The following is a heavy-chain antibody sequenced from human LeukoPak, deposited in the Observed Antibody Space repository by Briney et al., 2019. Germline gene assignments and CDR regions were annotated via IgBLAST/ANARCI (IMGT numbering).Heavy chain of an antibody. CDR1: GGSISSYY. J-gene: IGHJ6*03. CDR2: IYTSGST. CDR3: ARSAPTMRESYYYYMDV. V-gene: IGHV4-4*07. D-gene: IGHD3-10*01. Sequence: PSETLSLTCTVSGGSISSYYWSWIRQPAGKGLEWIGPIYTSGSTNYNPSLKSRVTMSVDTSKNQFSLKLSSVTAADTAVYYCARSAPTMRESYYYYMDVWGKGTTVTVSS.